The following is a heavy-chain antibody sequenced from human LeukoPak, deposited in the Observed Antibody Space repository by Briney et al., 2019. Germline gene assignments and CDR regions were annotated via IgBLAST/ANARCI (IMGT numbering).Heavy chain of an antibody. J-gene: IGHJ4*02. CDR3: GSVVVTHY. CDR1: GFTLSNHW. V-gene: IGHV3-7*01. Sequence: PGGSLRLSCAASGFTLSNHWMIWVRQAPGKGLECVANIKQDGIEKYYLDSVKGRFTISRDNAKNSVYLQMNSLRVEDTAVYYCGSVVVTHYWGQGTQVTVSS. CDR2: IKQDGIEK. D-gene: IGHD2-21*02.